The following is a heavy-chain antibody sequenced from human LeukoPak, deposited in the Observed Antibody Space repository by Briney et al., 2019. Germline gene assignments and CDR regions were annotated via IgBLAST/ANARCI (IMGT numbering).Heavy chain of an antibody. Sequence: PGGSLRLSCAASGFTFSSYSMNWFRQAPGKGLEWVSSISSSSSYIYYADSVKGRFTISRGNAKNSLYLQMNSLRAEDTAVYYCARERDDSSGYYYLWGAVPHYFDYWGQGTLVTVSS. CDR3: ARERDDSSGYYYLWGAVPHYFDY. CDR1: GFTFSSYS. J-gene: IGHJ4*02. CDR2: ISSSSSYI. V-gene: IGHV3-21*01. D-gene: IGHD3-22*01.